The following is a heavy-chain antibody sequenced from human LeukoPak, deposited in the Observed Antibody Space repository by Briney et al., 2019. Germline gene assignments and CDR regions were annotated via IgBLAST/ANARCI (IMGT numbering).Heavy chain of an antibody. J-gene: IGHJ4*02. Sequence: GGPLRLSCAASGFTFSSYAMHWVRQAPGKGLEYVSAISSNGGSTYYANSVKGRFTISRDNSKNTLYLQMGSLRAEDMAVYYCARGRGYSNYWGQGTLVTVSS. D-gene: IGHD6-25*01. CDR3: ARGRGYSNY. CDR1: GFTFSSYA. V-gene: IGHV3-64*01. CDR2: ISSNGGST.